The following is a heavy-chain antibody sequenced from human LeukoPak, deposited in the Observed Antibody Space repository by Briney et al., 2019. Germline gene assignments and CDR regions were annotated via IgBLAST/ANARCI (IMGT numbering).Heavy chain of an antibody. D-gene: IGHD2-15*01. CDR1: GGSISSSNYS. CDR3: VRACSGGSCYLSFQH. Sequence: SETLSLTCTVSGGSISSSNYSWGWIRQPPGKGLEWIGSIYYSGTTYYNPSLKSRVTISVDTPKNQFSLKLSSVAAADTAVYYCVRACSGGSCYLSFQHWGQGTLVTVSS. V-gene: IGHV4-39*01. J-gene: IGHJ1*01. CDR2: IYYSGTT.